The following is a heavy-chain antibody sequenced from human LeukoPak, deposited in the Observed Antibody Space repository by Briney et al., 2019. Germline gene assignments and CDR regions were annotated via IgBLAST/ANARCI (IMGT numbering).Heavy chain of an antibody. CDR1: GFTFNNYA. D-gene: IGHD1-26*01. CDR2: ISDSGGTT. J-gene: IGHJ4*02. V-gene: IGHV3-23*01. Sequence: GGSLRLSCAASGFTFNNYAMSWVRQAPGKWLEWVSGISDSGGTTDYADSVKGRFTISRDNSKNTLYLQMNSLRAEDTAVYYCAKRRRSYYFYFDYWGQGTLVTVSS. CDR3: AKRRRSYYFYFDY.